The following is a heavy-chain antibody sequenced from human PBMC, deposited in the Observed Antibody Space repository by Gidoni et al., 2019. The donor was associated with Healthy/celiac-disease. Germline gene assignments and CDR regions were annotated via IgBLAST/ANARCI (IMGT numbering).Heavy chain of an antibody. J-gene: IGHJ4*02. D-gene: IGHD3-3*01. CDR1: GFTFAEYT. V-gene: IGHV3-43*01. CDR3: AKDSEDVWSGYYQDY. Sequence: EVQLLESGGVVVQPGGSLSLSCAASGFTFAEYTMHWVRQAPGKGLEWVSVISWDGGSTYYADSVKGRFTISRDNSKNALYLQMNSQRTEDNALYYGAKDSEDVWSGYYQDYWGQGTLVTVSS. CDR2: ISWDGGST.